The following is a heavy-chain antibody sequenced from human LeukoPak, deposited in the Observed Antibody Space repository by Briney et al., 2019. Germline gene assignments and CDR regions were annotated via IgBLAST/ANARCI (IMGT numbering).Heavy chain of an antibody. D-gene: IGHD3-22*01. Sequence: GGSLRLFCAASGFTFSSYAMSWVRQAPGKGLEWVSAISGSGGSTYYADSVKGRFTISRDNSKNTLYLQMNGLRAEDTAVYYCAKVGSSSFYDSSGYYNYWGQGTLVTVSS. CDR2: ISGSGGST. CDR1: GFTFSSYA. J-gene: IGHJ4*02. CDR3: AKVGSSSFYDSSGYYNY. V-gene: IGHV3-23*01.